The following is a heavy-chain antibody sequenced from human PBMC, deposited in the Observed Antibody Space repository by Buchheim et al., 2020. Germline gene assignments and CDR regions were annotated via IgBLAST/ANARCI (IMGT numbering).Heavy chain of an antibody. J-gene: IGHJ4*02. CDR2: IGCSGTST. Sequence: EVQLLESGGGLVQPGGSLRLSCAASGFTFSSYAMPWVRQAPGKGLEWVSAIGCSGTSTYYADSVKGRFTISRDNSKNTLYLQMNSLRAEDTAVYYCARRGVADSSGYYSDDYWGQGTL. V-gene: IGHV3-23*01. CDR1: GFTFSSYA. CDR3: ARRGVADSSGYYSDDY. D-gene: IGHD3-22*01.